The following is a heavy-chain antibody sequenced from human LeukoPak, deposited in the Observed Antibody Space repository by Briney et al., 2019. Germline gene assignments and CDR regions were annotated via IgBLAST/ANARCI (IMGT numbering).Heavy chain of an antibody. V-gene: IGHV1-69*04. J-gene: IGHJ4*02. CDR1: GGTFSSYA. Sequence: GASVKVSCKASGGTFSSYAISWVRQAPGQGLEWMGRIIPILGIANYAQKFQGRVTITADKSTSTAYMELSSLRSEDTAVYYCARAPLSIAAVHHPDRYYFDYWGQGTLVTVSS. CDR2: IIPILGIA. CDR3: ARAPLSIAAVHHPDRYYFDY. D-gene: IGHD6-13*01.